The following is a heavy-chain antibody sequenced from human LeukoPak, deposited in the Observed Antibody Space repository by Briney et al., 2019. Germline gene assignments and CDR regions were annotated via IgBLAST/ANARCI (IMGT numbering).Heavy chain of an antibody. CDR3: ARDRLVGGSIVVVPAAIDY. V-gene: IGHV1-18*01. D-gene: IGHD2-2*02. J-gene: IGHJ4*02. CDR2: ISTYNGNT. Sequence: ASVKVSCKASGYTFTSYGISWVRQAPAPGLERMGWISTYNGNTNYAQKLQGRVTMTTDTSTSTAYMELRSLRSDDTAVYYCARDRLVGGSIVVVPAAIDYWGQGTLVTVSS. CDR1: GYTFTSYG.